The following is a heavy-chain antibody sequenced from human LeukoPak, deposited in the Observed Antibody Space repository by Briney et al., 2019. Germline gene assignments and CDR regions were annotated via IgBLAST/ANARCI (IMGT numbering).Heavy chain of an antibody. CDR1: GGSISSGGYS. CDR3: ARWAIFGSAFDI. J-gene: IGHJ3*02. D-gene: IGHD3-3*01. CDR2: VYHSGST. V-gene: IGHV4-30-2*01. Sequence: SQTLSLTCAVSGGSISSGGYSWSWIRQPPGKGLEWIGYVYHSGSTYYNPSLKSRVTISVDRSENQFSLKLSSVTAADTAVYYCARWAIFGSAFDIWGQGTMVTVSS.